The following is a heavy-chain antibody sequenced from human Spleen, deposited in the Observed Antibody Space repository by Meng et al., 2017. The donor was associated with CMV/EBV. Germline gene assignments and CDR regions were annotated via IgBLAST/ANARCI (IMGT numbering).Heavy chain of an antibody. J-gene: IGHJ6*02. V-gene: IGHV1-2*02. D-gene: IGHD3-10*01. Sequence: ASVKVSCKASGYTFTDYYIHWVRQAPGQGLEWMGWINPNSGGTNYAQKFQDRVTMTRDTSISTAYLELSRLRSDDTAVYYCARMAAEYYYGSGSPDYGMDVWGQGTTVTVSS. CDR1: GYTFTDYY. CDR2: INPNSGGT. CDR3: ARMAAEYYYGSGSPDYGMDV.